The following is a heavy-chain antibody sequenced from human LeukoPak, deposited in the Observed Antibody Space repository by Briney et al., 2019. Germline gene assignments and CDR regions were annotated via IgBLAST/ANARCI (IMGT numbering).Heavy chain of an antibody. Sequence: GGSLRLSCVASGFPFTSYAVSWVRQAPGRGLEWVSTVSGSGGRTYYADSVRGRFTISRDNSKKTVYLQMNSLRVEDTAVYYCAKDEGPVGATTDYWGQGILVTVPS. J-gene: IGHJ4*02. D-gene: IGHD1-26*01. CDR1: GFPFTSYA. V-gene: IGHV3-23*01. CDR3: AKDEGPVGATTDY. CDR2: VSGSGGRT.